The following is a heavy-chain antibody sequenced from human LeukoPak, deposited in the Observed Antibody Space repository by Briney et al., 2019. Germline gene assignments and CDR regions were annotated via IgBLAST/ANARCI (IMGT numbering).Heavy chain of an antibody. D-gene: IGHD4-11*01. J-gene: IGHJ6*02. CDR1: GFTFNTYS. V-gene: IGHV3-48*02. CDR2: ISSSRSTI. Sequence: PGGSLRLSCAASGFTFNTYSMNWVHRAPGKGLEWVSYISSSRSTIYYADSVKGRFTVSRDNSKNSLFLQMNTLRDEDTAVYYCVRDSQDYSNYYYYYYGMDVWGQGTTVTVSS. CDR3: VRDSQDYSNYYYYYYGMDV.